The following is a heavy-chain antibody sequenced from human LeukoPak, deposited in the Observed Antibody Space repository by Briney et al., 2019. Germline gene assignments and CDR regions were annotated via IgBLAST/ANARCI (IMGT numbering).Heavy chain of an antibody. CDR1: GGSFSGHY. Sequence: SETLSLTCAVYGGSFSGHYWGWIRQPPGKGLEWIGDINHRGSANYNPSLKSRVVLSVDTSKKQFSLRINSVTAADTAVYYCARGPAWGQGTLVIVSS. CDR3: ARGPA. V-gene: IGHV4-34*01. CDR2: INHRGSA. J-gene: IGHJ5*02.